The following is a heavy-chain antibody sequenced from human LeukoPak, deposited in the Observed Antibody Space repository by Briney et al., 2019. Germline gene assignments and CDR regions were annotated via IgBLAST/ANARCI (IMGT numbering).Heavy chain of an antibody. CDR3: ARESGDYYESSDAPDY. J-gene: IGHJ4*02. CDR1: GFTFSSYA. CDR2: ISGSGGRT. V-gene: IGHV3-23*01. D-gene: IGHD3-22*01. Sequence: SGGSLRLSCAASGFTFSSYAMTWGRQAPGKGLEWVSGISGSGGRTNYADSVKGRFTISRDNARNTLYLQMNSLRAEDTAVYYCARESGDYYESSDAPDYWGQGTLVTVSS.